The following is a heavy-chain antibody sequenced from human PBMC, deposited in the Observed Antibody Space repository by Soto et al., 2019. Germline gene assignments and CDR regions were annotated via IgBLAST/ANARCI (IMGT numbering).Heavy chain of an antibody. CDR3: AKALTTGPGSDY. V-gene: IGHV3-23*01. J-gene: IGHJ4*02. Sequence: AGGALRLSCAASGFTFSSYAISWVRPAPGEGLEWVSAISGSGGSTYYADSVKGRFTISRDNSKNTLYLQMNSLRAEDTAVYYCAKALTTGPGSDYWGQGTLVTVSS. CDR1: GFTFSSYA. D-gene: IGHD4-17*01. CDR2: ISGSGGST.